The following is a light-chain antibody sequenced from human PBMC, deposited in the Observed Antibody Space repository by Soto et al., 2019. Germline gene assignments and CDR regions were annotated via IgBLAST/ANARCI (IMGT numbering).Light chain of an antibody. CDR2: EVT. J-gene: IGLJ1*01. CDR1: SGDIGGYDY. V-gene: IGLV2-8*01. Sequence: QSALTQPPSASGSPGQSVTISCTGTSGDIGGYDYVSWYQQHPGKAPKLMIYEVTKRPLGVPDRFSGSKSGNTASLTVSGLQAEDEADYYCSSYAGSNTPYVFGTGTKLTV. CDR3: SSYAGSNTPYV.